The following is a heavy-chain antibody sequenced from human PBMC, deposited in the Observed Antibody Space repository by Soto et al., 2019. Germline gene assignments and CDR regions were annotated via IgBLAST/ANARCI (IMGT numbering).Heavy chain of an antibody. J-gene: IGHJ6*02. Sequence: QVQLVESGGGVVQPGGSLRLSCTPSGFTFNTYGMPWVRQAPGKGLEWVAIIWYDGSNKYYADSVKGRFTISRDNSRNTLYLQMNSLRAEDTALYYCARADCTGAYCYSWPFNYGVDGWGQGTTVTVSS. CDR3: ARADCTGAYCYSWPFNYGVDG. CDR2: IWYDGSNK. D-gene: IGHD2-15*01. V-gene: IGHV3-33*08. CDR1: GFTFNTYG.